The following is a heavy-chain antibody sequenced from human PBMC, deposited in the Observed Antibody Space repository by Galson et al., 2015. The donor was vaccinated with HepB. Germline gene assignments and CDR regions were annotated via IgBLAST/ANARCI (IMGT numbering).Heavy chain of an antibody. Sequence: SETLSLTCTISGGSITTNTWGSWVRQPPGKGLEWIGEISHSGGTNYKSSLRGRVTILIDESKTQFSLKLTSVTAADTATYYCAKFTRDVISSFFWFDPWGRGALVIVSS. CDR2: ISHSGGT. D-gene: IGHD5-24*01. V-gene: IGHV4-4*02. CDR3: AKFTRDVISSFFWFDP. J-gene: IGHJ5*02. CDR1: GGSITTNTW.